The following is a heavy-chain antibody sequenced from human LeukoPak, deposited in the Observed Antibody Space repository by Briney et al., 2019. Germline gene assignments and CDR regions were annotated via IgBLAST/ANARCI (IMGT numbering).Heavy chain of an antibody. CDR1: GFTFSSYA. Sequence: GGSLRLSCAASGFTFSSYAMNWIRQAPGKGLEWVSSISSSGAYIYYADLVEGRFTISRDNGKNSLYLQMNSLRAEDTAVYYCARGPRFGELPTGWFDPWGQGTLVTVSS. CDR2: ISSSGAYI. D-gene: IGHD3-10*01. CDR3: ARGPRFGELPTGWFDP. V-gene: IGHV3-21*01. J-gene: IGHJ5*02.